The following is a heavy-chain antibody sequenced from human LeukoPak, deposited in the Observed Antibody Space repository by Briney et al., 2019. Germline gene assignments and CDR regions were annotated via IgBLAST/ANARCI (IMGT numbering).Heavy chain of an antibody. CDR1: GFTFTDSF. V-gene: IGHV3-11*01. J-gene: IGHJ2*01. CDR3: AKEGVQTPSDWYFDL. Sequence: PGGSLRLSCAASGFTFTDSFMTWIRQAPGKGLEWVSSISSGGRTIYYADFVKGRFTISRDNAKSSLDLQMNNLRAEDTAVYYCAKEGVQTPSDWYFDLWGRGTLVTVSS. D-gene: IGHD1-26*01. CDR2: ISSGGRTI.